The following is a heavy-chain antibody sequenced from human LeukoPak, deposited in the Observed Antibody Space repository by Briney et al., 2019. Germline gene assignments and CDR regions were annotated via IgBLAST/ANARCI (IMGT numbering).Heavy chain of an antibody. CDR2: ISGSETNI. D-gene: IGHD1-14*01. CDR3: ARRPHGMDV. Sequence: AGGSLGLSCAASGFTFRDYFMSWIRQAPGKGLEWVSHISGSETNIYYADSVKGRFTISRDNARNSLYLQMNGLRAEDTAVYYCARRPHGMDVWGQGTTVTVSS. J-gene: IGHJ6*02. V-gene: IGHV3-11*01. CDR1: GFTFRDYF.